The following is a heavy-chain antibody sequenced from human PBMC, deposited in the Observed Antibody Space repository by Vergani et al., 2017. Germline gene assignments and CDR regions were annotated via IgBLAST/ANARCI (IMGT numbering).Heavy chain of an antibody. J-gene: IGHJ4*02. CDR1: GGSFSGYY. V-gene: IGHV4-34*01. D-gene: IGHD6-19*01. CDR3: ARAGQWLPFDY. Sequence: QVQLQQWGAGLLKPSETLSLTCAVYGGSFSGYYWSWIRQPPGKGLEWIGYIYYSGSTYYNPSLKSRVTISVDTSKNQFSLKLSSVTAADTAVYYCARAGQWLPFDYWGQGTLVTVSS. CDR2: IYYSGST.